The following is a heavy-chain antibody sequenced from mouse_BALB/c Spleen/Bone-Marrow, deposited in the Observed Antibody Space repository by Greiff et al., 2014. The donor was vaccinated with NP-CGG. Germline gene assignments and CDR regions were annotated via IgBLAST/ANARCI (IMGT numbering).Heavy chain of an antibody. CDR1: GFTFSDYY. CDR3: ARDRGVQGYAMDY. V-gene: IGHV5-4*02. D-gene: IGHD2-14*01. J-gene: IGHJ4*01. CDR2: ISDGGSYT. Sequence: DVHLVESGGGLVKPGGSLKLSCAASGFTFSDYYMYWVRQTPEKRLEWVATISDGGSYTYYPDSVKGRFTISRDIAKNNLYLQMSSRKSDDTAMYYCARDRGVQGYAMDYWGQGTSVTVSS.